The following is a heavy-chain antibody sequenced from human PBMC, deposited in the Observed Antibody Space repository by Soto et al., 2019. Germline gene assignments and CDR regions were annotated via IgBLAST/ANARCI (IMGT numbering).Heavy chain of an antibody. CDR1: GGSISSSSYY. D-gene: IGHD3-3*01. Sequence: SETLCLTCTVSGGSISSSSYYWGWIRQPPGKGLEWIGSIYYSGSTYYNPSLKSRVTISVDTSKNQFSLKLSSVTAADTAVYYCAGHKTYYDFWSGYPWGQGTLVTVSS. V-gene: IGHV4-39*01. CDR3: AGHKTYYDFWSGYP. J-gene: IGHJ5*02. CDR2: IYYSGST.